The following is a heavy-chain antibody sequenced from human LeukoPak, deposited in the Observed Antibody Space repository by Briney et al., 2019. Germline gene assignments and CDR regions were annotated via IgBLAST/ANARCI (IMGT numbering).Heavy chain of an antibody. Sequence: PGGSLRLSCAASGFTFSRLEMHGVRQAPGKGLEWVSYISRSGTTISYADSVKGRFTISRDNAKNSLYLQMNSLRVEDTAIYYCAIVDYYRDWSSFDFRGQGTLVTVSS. V-gene: IGHV3-48*03. J-gene: IGHJ4*02. CDR2: ISRSGTTI. CDR3: AIVDYYRDWSSFDF. D-gene: IGHD3-9*01. CDR1: GFTFSRLE.